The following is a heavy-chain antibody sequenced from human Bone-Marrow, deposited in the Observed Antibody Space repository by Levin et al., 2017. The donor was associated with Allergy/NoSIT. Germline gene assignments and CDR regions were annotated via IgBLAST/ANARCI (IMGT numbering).Heavy chain of an antibody. CDR3: VEGGPLPGGWIQRSLPGV. Sequence: GGSLRLSCAASGFIFSSYAMHWVRQAPGKGLEWVAVIWYDGSKKYYADSVKGRFTISRDNPENTLYLQMNSLRDEDTAFYYCVEGGPLPGGWIQRSLPGVWGRATLVTVSS. CDR1: GFIFSSYA. J-gene: IGHJ2*01. V-gene: IGHV3-33*06. CDR2: IWYDGSKK. D-gene: IGHD5-18*01.